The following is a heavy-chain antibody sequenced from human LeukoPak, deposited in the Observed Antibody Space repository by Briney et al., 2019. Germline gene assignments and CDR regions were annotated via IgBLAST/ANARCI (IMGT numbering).Heavy chain of an antibody. CDR1: GYTFSNYG. Sequence: ASVKVSCKASGYTFSNYGISWVRPAPGQGLEWMGWISAYNGDTNYAQKLQGRLTTTTDTSTSTAYMELRSLRSDDTAVYFCARDSGLKDCSGVSCYRAFDIWGQGTMITVSS. V-gene: IGHV1-18*01. D-gene: IGHD2-15*01. CDR3: ARDSGLKDCSGVSCYRAFDI. CDR2: ISAYNGDT. J-gene: IGHJ3*02.